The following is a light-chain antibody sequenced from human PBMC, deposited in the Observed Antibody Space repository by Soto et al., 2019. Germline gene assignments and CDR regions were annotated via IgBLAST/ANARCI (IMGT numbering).Light chain of an antibody. V-gene: IGLV1-44*01. J-gene: IGLJ1*01. CDR1: SSNIGSNT. CDR3: AAWDDSLSGYV. Sequence: QSVLTQPPSASGTPGQSVTISCSGGSSNIGSNTVNWYQQLPGTAPKLLIYTNNRRPSGVPDRFSGSQSGTSASLAISGLQSEDEADYYCAAWDDSLSGYVFGTGTKAPS. CDR2: TNN.